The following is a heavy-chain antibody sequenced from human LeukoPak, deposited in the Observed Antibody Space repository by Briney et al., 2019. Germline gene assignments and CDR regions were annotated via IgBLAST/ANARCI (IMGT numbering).Heavy chain of an antibody. CDR1: GFTFSSYA. V-gene: IGHV3-23*01. Sequence: GGSLRLSCAPSGFTFSSYAMSWVRQAPGKGLEWVSAISGSGGSTSYADSVKGQFTIPRDNSKNTPYLQMNSLRAEDTAVYYCAKVPVFSLTISEVVADDAFDIWGQGTIVTVSS. CDR2: ISGSGGST. D-gene: IGHD3-3*01. J-gene: IGHJ3*02. CDR3: AKVPVFSLTISEVVADDAFDI.